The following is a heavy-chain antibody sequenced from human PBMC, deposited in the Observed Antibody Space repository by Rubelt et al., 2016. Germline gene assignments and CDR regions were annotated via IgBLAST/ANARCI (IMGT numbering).Heavy chain of an antibody. CDR3: AKDRGYCSGGSCYRYHDK. CDR2: ISGSGGSA. Sequence: EVQLLESGGGLVQPGGSLRLSCAASGFTLSSYAMSWVRQAPWKGLEWVSTISGSGGSAYYADSVKGRFTISRDTAKASLYLHMNTLGEEETALYYCAKDRGYCSGGSCYRYHDKWGQGTLVTVSS. D-gene: IGHD2-15*01. V-gene: IGHV3-23*01. J-gene: IGHJ4*02. CDR1: GFTLSSYA.